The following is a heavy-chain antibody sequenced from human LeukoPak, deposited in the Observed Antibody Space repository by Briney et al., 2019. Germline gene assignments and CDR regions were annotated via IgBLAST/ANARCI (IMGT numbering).Heavy chain of an antibody. CDR2: ISSNGGST. J-gene: IGHJ4*02. CDR3: ARDGSRDDRSGYYYDGYFDY. Sequence: PGGSLRLSCAASGFTFSSYAMHWVRQAPGKGLEYVSAISSNGGSTYYANSVKGRFTISRDNSKNTLYLQMGSLRAEDMAVYYCARDGSRDDRSGYYYDGYFDYWGQGTLVTVSS. D-gene: IGHD3-22*01. CDR1: GFTFSSYA. V-gene: IGHV3-64*01.